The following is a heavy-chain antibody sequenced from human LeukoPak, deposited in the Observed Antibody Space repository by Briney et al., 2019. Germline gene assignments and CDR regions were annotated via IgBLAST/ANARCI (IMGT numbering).Heavy chain of an antibody. Sequence: GGSLRLSCAASGFTFSSNYMSWVRQAPGKGLEWVSIVYSGGGTYYADSVKGRFTISRDNSKATLYLQMNSLRAEDTAVYYCAKNERQGNYFYMDVWGKGTTVTVSS. V-gene: IGHV3-66*01. CDR2: VYSGGGT. J-gene: IGHJ6*03. CDR3: AKNERQGNYFYMDV. CDR1: GFTFSSNY.